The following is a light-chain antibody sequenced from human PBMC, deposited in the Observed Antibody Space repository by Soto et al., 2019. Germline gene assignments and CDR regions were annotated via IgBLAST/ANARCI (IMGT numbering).Light chain of an antibody. CDR1: QSVSSDY. CDR3: QQYGSSPPIT. V-gene: IGKV3-20*01. J-gene: IGKJ5*01. Sequence: EIVMTQSPATLSVSPGERATLSCRASQSVSSDYLAWYQQKPGQTPKVLIYRASSRATGIPDRFSGSGSGTDFTLTISRLEPEDFAVYYCQQYGSSPPITFGQGTRLEIK. CDR2: RAS.